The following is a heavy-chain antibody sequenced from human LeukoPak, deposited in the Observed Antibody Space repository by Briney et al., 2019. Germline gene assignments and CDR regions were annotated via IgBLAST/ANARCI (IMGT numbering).Heavy chain of an antibody. V-gene: IGHV4-39*01. Sequence: SETLSLTCIVSGGSISSSSYFWGWIRQPPGKGLEWIGSIYYSGCTYYNSSLKSRVTISVDTSKNQFSLKLSSVTAADTAVYYCARSFGYSYGPLDYWGQGTLVTVSS. J-gene: IGHJ4*02. CDR1: GGSISSSSYF. D-gene: IGHD5-18*01. CDR3: ARSFGYSYGPLDY. CDR2: IYYSGCT.